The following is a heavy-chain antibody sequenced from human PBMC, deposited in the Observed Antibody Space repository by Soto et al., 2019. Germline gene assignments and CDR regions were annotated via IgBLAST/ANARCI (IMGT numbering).Heavy chain of an antibody. CDR3: VTSDENMVRGVIEGGFDY. J-gene: IGHJ4*02. CDR2: INPSGGST. V-gene: IGHV1-46*01. Sequence: ASVKVSCKASGYTFTSYYMHWVRQAPGQGLEWMGIINPSGGSTSYAQKFQGRVTMTRDTSTSTVYMELSSLRSEDTAVYYCVTSDENMVRGVIEGGFDYWGQGTLVTVSS. D-gene: IGHD3-10*01. CDR1: GYTFTSYY.